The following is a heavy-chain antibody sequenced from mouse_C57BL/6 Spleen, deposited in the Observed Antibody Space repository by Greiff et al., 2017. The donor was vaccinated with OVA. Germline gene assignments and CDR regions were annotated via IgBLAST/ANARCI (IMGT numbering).Heavy chain of an antibody. D-gene: IGHD1-1*01. CDR2: ISYDGSN. J-gene: IGHJ3*01. CDR3: AREGGSSYPGFAY. Sequence: EVKLMESGPGLVKPSQSLSLTCSVTGYSITSGYYWNWIRQFPGNKLEWMGYISYDGSNNYNPSLKNRISITRDTSKNQFFLKLNSVTTEDTATYYCAREGGSSYPGFAYWGQGTLVTVSA. CDR1: GYSITSGYY. V-gene: IGHV3-6*01.